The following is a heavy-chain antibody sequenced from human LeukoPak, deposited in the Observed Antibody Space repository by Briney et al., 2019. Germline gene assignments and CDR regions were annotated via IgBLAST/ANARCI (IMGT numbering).Heavy chain of an antibody. D-gene: IGHD6-19*01. Sequence: ASVKVSCKASGCTFTGYYMHWVRQAPGQGLEWMGWINPNSGGTNYAQKFQGRVTMTRDTSISTAYMELSRLRSDDTAVYYCAREREWLATEPLDYWGQGTLVTVSS. V-gene: IGHV1-2*02. CDR3: AREREWLATEPLDY. CDR1: GCTFTGYY. CDR2: INPNSGGT. J-gene: IGHJ4*02.